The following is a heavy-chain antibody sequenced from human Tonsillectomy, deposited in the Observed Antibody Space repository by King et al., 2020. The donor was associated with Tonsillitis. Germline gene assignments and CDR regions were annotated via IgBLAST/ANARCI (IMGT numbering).Heavy chain of an antibody. Sequence: VQLVESGAEVRKPGESLKISCKGSGYSFTSYWIGWVRRMPGKSLEWMGIIYPGDSDTRYGPSFQGHVTISADKSISTAYLQWGTLKASDTAMYYCARRGAAADFDYWGQGTLVTVSS. CDR2: IYPGDSDT. CDR3: ARRGAAADFDY. D-gene: IGHD6-13*01. J-gene: IGHJ4*02. CDR1: GYSFTSYW. V-gene: IGHV5-51*01.